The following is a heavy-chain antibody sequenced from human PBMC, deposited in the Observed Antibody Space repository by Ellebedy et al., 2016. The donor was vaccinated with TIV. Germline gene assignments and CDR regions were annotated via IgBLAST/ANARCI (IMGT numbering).Heavy chain of an antibody. D-gene: IGHD3-22*01. V-gene: IGHV3-30*03. CDR2: ISYDGNNI. CDR1: GFTFSSFG. CDR3: ARDKSLTMIALDY. Sequence: GESLKISCAGSGFTFSSFGIHWVRQAPGKGLEWVAVISYDGNNIHYVDSAKGRFTISRDNSKNTLYLQMNSLRVEDTAVYYCARDKSLTMIALDYWGQGTLVTVSS. J-gene: IGHJ4*02.